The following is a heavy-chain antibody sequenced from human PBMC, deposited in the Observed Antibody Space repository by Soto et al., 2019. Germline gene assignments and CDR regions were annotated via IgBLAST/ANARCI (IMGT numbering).Heavy chain of an antibody. CDR3: AKESAKLITFGGVIDY. D-gene: IGHD3-16*01. Sequence: QPGGSLRLSCAASGFTFSSYAMSWVRQAPGKGLEWVSAISGSGGSTYYADSVKGRFTISRDNSKNTLYLQMNSLRAEDTAVYYCAKESAKLITFGGVIDYWGQGTLVTVSS. V-gene: IGHV3-23*01. CDR2: ISGSGGST. J-gene: IGHJ4*02. CDR1: GFTFSSYA.